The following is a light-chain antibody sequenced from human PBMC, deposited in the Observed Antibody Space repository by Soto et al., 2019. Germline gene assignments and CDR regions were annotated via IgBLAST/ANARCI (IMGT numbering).Light chain of an antibody. J-gene: IGKJ4*01. CDR3: QQRSNWPPLT. CDR2: DAS. V-gene: IGKV3-11*01. Sequence: EIVLTQSPATLSLSPGERANLSCRASQSVSSYLAWYQQKPGQAPRLLIYDASNRATGIPARFSGSGSGTDFTLTISSPEPEDFAVYYCQQRSNWPPLTFGGGTKVDIK. CDR1: QSVSSY.